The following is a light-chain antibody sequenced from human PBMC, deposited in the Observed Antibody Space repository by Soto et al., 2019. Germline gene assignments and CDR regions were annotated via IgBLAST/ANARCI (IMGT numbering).Light chain of an antibody. CDR3: QHYYNTPRT. CDR2: WAS. CDR1: QXVLWSTNNKNY. J-gene: IGKJ4*01. V-gene: IGKV4-1*01. Sequence: DIVMTHSPDSLAVSLGQRATIHXXSIQXVLWSTNNKNYVAWYQQKPGKPPKXXSYWASTRESGGPDRFSGSGAGTDFTLTISGLQAEDVAVYYCQHYYNTPRTFGGGTKVDIK.